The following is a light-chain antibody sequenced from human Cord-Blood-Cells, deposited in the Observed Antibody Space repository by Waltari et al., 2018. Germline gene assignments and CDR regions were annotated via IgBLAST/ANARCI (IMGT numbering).Light chain of an antibody. V-gene: IGKV1-39*01. CDR1: QSISSY. CDR3: QQSYSTPWT. Sequence: DIQMTQSPSSLSASVGDRVTITCRASQSISSYLNWYQQKPGKAPKLLIYATSSLQSGVPSRCSGSGSGTDFTLTISSLQPEDFATYYCQQSYSTPWTLGQGTKVEIK. J-gene: IGKJ1*01. CDR2: ATS.